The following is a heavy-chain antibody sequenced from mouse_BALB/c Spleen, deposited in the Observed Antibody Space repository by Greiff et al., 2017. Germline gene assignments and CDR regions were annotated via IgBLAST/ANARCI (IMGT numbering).Heavy chain of an antibody. Sequence: QVQLQQPGADLVKPGASVKLSCKASGYTFTSYYMYWVKQRPGQGLEWIGGINPSNGGTNFNEKFKSKATLTVDKSSSTAYMQLSSLTSEDSAVYYCTRGGNYVIADWGQGTLVTVSA. J-gene: IGHJ3*01. V-gene: IGHV1S81*02. D-gene: IGHD2-1*01. CDR1: GYTFTSYY. CDR2: INPSNGGT. CDR3: TRGGNYVIAD.